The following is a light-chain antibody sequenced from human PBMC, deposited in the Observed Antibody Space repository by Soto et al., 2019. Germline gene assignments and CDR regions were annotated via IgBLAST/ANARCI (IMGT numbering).Light chain of an antibody. CDR1: QSVNSDY. CDR3: QHYDSLPIT. CDR2: GAS. J-gene: IGKJ5*01. V-gene: IGKV3-20*01. Sequence: EIVLTQSPVTLSLSPGERATLSCRASQSVNSDYLGWFQQKPGQPPRLLIYGASSRATGIPDRFSGSGSGTDFTLTISRLEPEDFAVFYCQHYDSLPITFGQGTRLEIK.